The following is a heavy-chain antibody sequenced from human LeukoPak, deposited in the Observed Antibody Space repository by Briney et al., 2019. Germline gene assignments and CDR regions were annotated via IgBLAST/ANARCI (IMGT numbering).Heavy chain of an antibody. V-gene: IGHV3-23*01. CDR1: GFTFSSYS. CDR3: AKDLSPGPD. Sequence: GGSLRLSSAASGFTFSSYSMNWVRQAPGKGLKWVSAIIGSGLTTYYADSVKGRFTISRDNSKNTLYLQMNSLRAEDTAVYYCAKDLSPGPDWGQGTLVTVSS. CDR2: IIGSGLTT. J-gene: IGHJ4*02.